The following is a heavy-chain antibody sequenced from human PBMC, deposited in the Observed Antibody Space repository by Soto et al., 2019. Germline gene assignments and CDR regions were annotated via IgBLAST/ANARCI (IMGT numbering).Heavy chain of an antibody. Sequence: GESLKISCKGSGYSFTSYWIGWVRQMPGKGLEWMGIIYPGDSDTRYNPSFQGQVTISADKSISTAYLQWSSLKASDTAMYYCARQKNYYDSRGYSYYYYYYGMDVWGQGTTVTVSS. CDR2: IYPGDSDT. D-gene: IGHD3-22*01. CDR3: ARQKNYYDSRGYSYYYYYYGMDV. J-gene: IGHJ6*02. V-gene: IGHV5-51*01. CDR1: GYSFTSYW.